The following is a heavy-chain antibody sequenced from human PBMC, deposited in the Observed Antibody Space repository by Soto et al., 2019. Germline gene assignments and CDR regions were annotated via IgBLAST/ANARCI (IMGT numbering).Heavy chain of an antibody. CDR3: AKDHIVVVVAATLFDY. CDR1: GLTFISYA. D-gene: IGHD2-15*01. CDR2: ISGSGGST. V-gene: IGHV3-23*01. J-gene: IGHJ4*02. Sequence: WGCLRLSCAASGLTFISYAMSWVRQTQGKGLEWVSAISGSGGSTYYADSVKGRFTISRDNSKNTLYLQMNSLRAEDTAVYYCAKDHIVVVVAATLFDYWGQGTLVTVSS.